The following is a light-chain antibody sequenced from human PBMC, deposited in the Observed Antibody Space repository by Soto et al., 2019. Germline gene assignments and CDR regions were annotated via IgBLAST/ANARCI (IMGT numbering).Light chain of an antibody. CDR1: SSDVGSYNL. CDR3: CSYAGSSYV. CDR2: EVS. Sequence: QPASVSGSPGQSITISCTGTSSDVGSYNLVSWYQQHPGKAPKLMIYEVSKRPSGVSNRFSGSKSGNTASLTISGLQAEDESDYYCCSYAGSSYVFGTGTKVTVL. J-gene: IGLJ1*01. V-gene: IGLV2-23*02.